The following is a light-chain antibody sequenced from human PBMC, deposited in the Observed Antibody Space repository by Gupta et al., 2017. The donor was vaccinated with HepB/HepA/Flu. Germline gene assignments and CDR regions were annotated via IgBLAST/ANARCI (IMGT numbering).Light chain of an antibody. CDR3: GTWDVSLSAGV. CDR2: DNR. CDR1: SSNIGSNY. Sequence: QSMLPQPPSVSAAPGQRVSISCSGGSSNIGSNYVSWYQQLPGTAPKLIIYDNRERPSGIPDRFSGSKSGTSATLGITGLQTGDEADYYCGTWDVSLSAGVFGGGTKLIVL. J-gene: IGLJ3*02. V-gene: IGLV1-51*01.